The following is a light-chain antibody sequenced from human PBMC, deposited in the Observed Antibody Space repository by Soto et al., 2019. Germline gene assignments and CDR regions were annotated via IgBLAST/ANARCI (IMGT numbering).Light chain of an antibody. Sequence: DMRMSQSHSCLSAAVPAGVTLTSRASQSISVYLNWYQQRPGKAPNLLIYAASSLQSGVPSRFSGSGSGTDFTLTISSLQPEDFATYYCQQSYNTPPTFGHGTRLEIK. CDR2: AAS. J-gene: IGKJ5*01. V-gene: IGKV1-39*01. CDR3: QQSYNTPPT. CDR1: QSISVY.